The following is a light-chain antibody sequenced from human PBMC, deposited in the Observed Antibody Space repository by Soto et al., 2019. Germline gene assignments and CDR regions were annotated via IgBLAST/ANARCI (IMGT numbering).Light chain of an antibody. CDR1: QSVSSY. J-gene: IGKJ5*01. CDR2: DAS. CDR3: QQRSNWPPIT. Sequence: EIVLTQSPATLSLSPGDRATLSCGASQSVSSYLAWYQQKPGQAPRLLIYDASNRATGIPARFSGSGSGTDFTLTISSLEPEDFAVDYCQQRSNWPPITFGQGTRLEIK. V-gene: IGKV3-11*01.